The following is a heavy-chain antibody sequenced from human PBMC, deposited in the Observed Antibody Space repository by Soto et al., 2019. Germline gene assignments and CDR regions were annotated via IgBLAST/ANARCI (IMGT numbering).Heavy chain of an antibody. CDR3: AKGLMHPSDLHPTTVPYFDY. D-gene: IGHD4-17*01. CDR1: GFTFSSYG. CDR2: ISYDGSNK. V-gene: IGHV3-30*18. Sequence: QVQLVESGGGVVQPGRSLRLSCAASGFTFSSYGMHWVRQAPGKGLEWVAVISYDGSNKYYADSVKGRFTISRDNSKNTLYLQMNSLRAEDTAVYYCAKGLMHPSDLHPTTVPYFDYWGQGTLVTVSS. J-gene: IGHJ4*02.